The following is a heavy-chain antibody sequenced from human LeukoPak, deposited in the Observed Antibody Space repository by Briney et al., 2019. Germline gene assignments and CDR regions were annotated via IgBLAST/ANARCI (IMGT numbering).Heavy chain of an antibody. J-gene: IGHJ6*03. CDR3: AKYVRRNCSGGSCYGDYYYYYYMDV. Sequence: GGSLRLSCAASGFTFSSYAMSWVRQAPGKGLEWVSAISGSGGSTYYADSVKGRFTISRDNSKNTLYLQMNSLRAEDTAVYYCAKYVRRNCSGGSCYGDYYYYYYMDVWGKGTTVTVSS. CDR1: GFTFSSYA. D-gene: IGHD2-15*01. V-gene: IGHV3-23*01. CDR2: ISGSGGST.